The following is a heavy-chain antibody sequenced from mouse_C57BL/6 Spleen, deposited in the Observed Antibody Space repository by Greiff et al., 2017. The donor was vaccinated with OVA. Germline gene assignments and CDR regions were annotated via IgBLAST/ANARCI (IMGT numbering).Heavy chain of an antibody. D-gene: IGHD1-1*01. CDR2: IDPETGGT. V-gene: IGHV1-15*01. CDR3: TRCNYGSLDFDV. Sequence: QVQLQQSGAELVRPGASVTLSCKASGYTFTDYEMHWVKQTPVHGLEWIGAIDPETGGTAYNQKFKGKAILTADKSSSTAYMELRSLTSEDSAVYYCTRCNYGSLDFDVWGTGTTVTVSS. CDR1: GYTFTDYE. J-gene: IGHJ1*03.